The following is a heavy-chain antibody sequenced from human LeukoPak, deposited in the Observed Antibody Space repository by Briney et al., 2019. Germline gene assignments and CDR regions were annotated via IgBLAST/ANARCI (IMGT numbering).Heavy chain of an antibody. CDR2: MNPNSGNT. D-gene: IGHD2-2*01. V-gene: IGHV1-8*01. Sequence: ASVKVSCKASGYTFTSYDINWVRQATGQGLEWMGWMNPNSGNTGYAQKFQGRVTMTRTTSISTAYMELSSLRSEDTAGYYCAMVGYCSSTSCYSAYYYMDVWGKGTTVTVSS. J-gene: IGHJ6*03. CDR3: AMVGYCSSTSCYSAYYYMDV. CDR1: GYTFTSYD.